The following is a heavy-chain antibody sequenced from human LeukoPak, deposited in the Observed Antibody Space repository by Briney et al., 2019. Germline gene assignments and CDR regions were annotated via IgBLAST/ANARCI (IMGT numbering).Heavy chain of an antibody. CDR1: GFTFSSYW. CDR2: IKQDGSEK. V-gene: IGHV3-7*01. CDR3: AREFSDFWSGYYLDY. Sequence: GGSLRLSCAASGFTFSSYWMCWVRQAPGKGLEWVANIKQDGSEKYYVDSVKGRFTISRDNAKNSLYLQMNSLRAEDTAVYYCAREFSDFWSGYYLDYWGQGTLVTVSS. D-gene: IGHD3-3*01. J-gene: IGHJ4*02.